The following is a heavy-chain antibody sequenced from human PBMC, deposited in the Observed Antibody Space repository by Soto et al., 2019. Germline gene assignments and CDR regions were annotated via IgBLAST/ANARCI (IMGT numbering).Heavy chain of an antibody. CDR1: GITFRSYA. Sequence: PGGSLRLSCESSGITFRSYAMSWVRQAPGQGLEWVSAISGGGHTTLYADSVKGRFTISRDNAKNSLYLQMNSLRAEDTAVYYCARHPERIAEIGWFDPWGQGTLVTVSS. V-gene: IGHV3-23*01. CDR2: ISGGGHTT. J-gene: IGHJ5*02. CDR3: ARHPERIAEIGWFDP. D-gene: IGHD6-13*01.